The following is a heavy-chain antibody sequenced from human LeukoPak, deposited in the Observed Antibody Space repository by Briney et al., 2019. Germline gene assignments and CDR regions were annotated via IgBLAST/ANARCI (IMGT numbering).Heavy chain of an antibody. CDR2: FSWNSGTI. CDR3: AKDMRIVVVTGAFDI. CDR1: GFTFDDYA. Sequence: PGGSLRLSCAASGFTFDDYAMHWVRQAPGKGLEWVSGFSWNSGTIGYADSVKGRFTISRDNAKNSLYLQMNSLRPEDTALYYCAKDMRIVVVTGAFDIWGQGTMVTVSS. D-gene: IGHD2-21*02. J-gene: IGHJ3*02. V-gene: IGHV3-9*01.